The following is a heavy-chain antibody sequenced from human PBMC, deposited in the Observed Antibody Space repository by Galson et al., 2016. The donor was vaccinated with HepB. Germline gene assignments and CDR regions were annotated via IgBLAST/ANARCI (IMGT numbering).Heavy chain of an antibody. V-gene: IGHV1-58*01. CDR3: AACAGAYCNGDCTKPLDY. CDR1: GVTFTSSA. Sequence: SVKVSCKASGVTFTSSAVQWVRQARGQRLEWMGWIVVGSGNTNYAQRFQERVIITRDMSTRTVYMELTSLGSEDTAVYYCAACAGAYCNGDCTKPLDYWGQGTLVTVSS. D-gene: IGHD2-21*02. CDR2: IVVGSGNT. J-gene: IGHJ4*02.